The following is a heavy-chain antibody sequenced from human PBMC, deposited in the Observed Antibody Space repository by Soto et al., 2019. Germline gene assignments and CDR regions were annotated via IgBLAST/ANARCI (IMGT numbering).Heavy chain of an antibody. CDR2: IYYSGST. Sequence: PSETLSLTCTVSGGSISSYYWSWIRQPPGKGLEWIGYIYYSGSTNYNPSLKSRVTISVDTSKNQFSLKLSSVTAADTAVYYCARLSTDCSSTSCYLGPTRGMDVWGEGTTVTVSS. CDR1: GGSISSYY. V-gene: IGHV4-59*01. CDR3: ARLSTDCSSTSCYLGPTRGMDV. J-gene: IGHJ6*04. D-gene: IGHD2-2*01.